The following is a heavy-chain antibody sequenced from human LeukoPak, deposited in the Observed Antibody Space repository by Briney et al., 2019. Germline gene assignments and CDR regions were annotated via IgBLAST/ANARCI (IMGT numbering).Heavy chain of an antibody. CDR1: GYTFTGYW. Sequence: ASVKLSCKAFGYTFTGYWMHWVRQAPGQGPEWMGVISPSGGSTIYAQKFKGRVTLTRDMSTSTDYLELSSLRSEDTAVYYCARAQGTRISSGHYDYWGQGTLVTVSS. J-gene: IGHJ4*02. CDR2: ISPSGGST. CDR3: ARAQGTRISSGHYDY. D-gene: IGHD3-22*01. V-gene: IGHV1-46*01.